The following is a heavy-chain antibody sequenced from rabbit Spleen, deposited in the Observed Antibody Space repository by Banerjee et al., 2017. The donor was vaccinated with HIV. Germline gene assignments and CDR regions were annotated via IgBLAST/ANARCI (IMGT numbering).Heavy chain of an antibody. CDR1: GFSFSNKAV. J-gene: IGHJ6*01. CDR2: INAITGKP. D-gene: IGHD4-1*01. CDR3: ARDVDGVIGWNFGW. Sequence: QEQLVESGGGLVKPEGSLKLSCTASGFSFSNKAVMCWVRQAPGKGLEWIACINAITGKPVYANWAKGRFTISKTSSTTVTLQMTSLTAADTATYFCARDVDGVIGWNFGWWGPGTLVTVS. V-gene: IGHV1S45*01.